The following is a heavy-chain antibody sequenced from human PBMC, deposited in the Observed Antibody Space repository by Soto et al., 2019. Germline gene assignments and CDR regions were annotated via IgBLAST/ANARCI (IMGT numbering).Heavy chain of an antibody. CDR1: GYSFTSYG. CDR2: TVAGSGNR. CDR3: ARVAGYGSGSRRFDN. D-gene: IGHD3-10*01. Sequence: QVQLMQSGAEVTKPWASVMLSCKTSGYSFTSYGLSWVRQAPGQGLEWMGWTVAGSGNRIYAQKFQDRINMNTDTSTNTGYMELRSLRSDDSALYFCARVAGYGSGSRRFDNWGQGTLVTVSS. J-gene: IGHJ4*02. V-gene: IGHV1-18*01.